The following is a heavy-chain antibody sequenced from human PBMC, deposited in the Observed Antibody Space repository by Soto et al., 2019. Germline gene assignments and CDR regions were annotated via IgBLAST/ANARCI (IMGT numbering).Heavy chain of an antibody. D-gene: IGHD3-3*02. J-gene: IGHJ3*02. V-gene: IGHV3-66*01. Sequence: EMQLVESGGGLVQPGGSLRLSCAASGFSVSSNYMNWVRQAPGKGLEWVSVLYSGNIPYYADSVKGRFTASRDTSKNTLNLQMHTLSVEDTAVYYCESDPAAFGAFDIWGQGTMVTVSS. CDR2: LYSGNIP. CDR3: ESDPAAFGAFDI. CDR1: GFSVSSNY.